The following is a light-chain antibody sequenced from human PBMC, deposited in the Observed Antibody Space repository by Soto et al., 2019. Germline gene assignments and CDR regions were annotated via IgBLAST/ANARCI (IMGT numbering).Light chain of an antibody. J-gene: IGLJ1*01. CDR2: DVS. V-gene: IGLV2-14*01. CDR3: NSYTSSSTYV. CDR1: TSDVGRYNY. Sequence: LTQPASVSGSPGQSITISCTGTTSDVGRYNYVSWYQQHPGKAPKLIIYDVSNRPSGVSNRFSGSKSGNAASLTISGLQAEDEADYYCNSYTSSSTYVFGTGTKVTVL.